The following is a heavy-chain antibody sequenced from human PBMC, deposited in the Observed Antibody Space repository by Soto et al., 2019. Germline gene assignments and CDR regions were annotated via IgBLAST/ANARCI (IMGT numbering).Heavy chain of an antibody. V-gene: IGHV1-46*01. D-gene: IGHD3-3*01. Sequence: GASVKVSCKASGYTFTSYYMHWVRQAPGQGLEWMGIINPSGGSTSYAQKFQGRVTMTRDTSTSTVYMGLSSLRSEDTAVYYCARGGEFWSGYYYYYYGMDVWGQGTTVTVSS. CDR2: INPSGGST. CDR3: ARGGEFWSGYYYYYYGMDV. J-gene: IGHJ6*02. CDR1: GYTFTSYY.